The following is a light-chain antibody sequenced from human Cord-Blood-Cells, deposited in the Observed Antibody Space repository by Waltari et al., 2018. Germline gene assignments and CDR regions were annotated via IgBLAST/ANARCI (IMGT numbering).Light chain of an antibody. J-gene: IGKJ3*01. CDR3: QQYGSSPPFT. CDR1: QSVSSSY. V-gene: IGKV3-20*01. Sequence: EIVLTRSPGTLSLSPGERATLSCRASQSVSSSYLAWYQQKPGQAPRLPIYGASSRATGIPDRFSGSGSGTDFTLTISRLEPEDFAVYYCQQYGSSPPFTFGPGTKVDIK. CDR2: GAS.